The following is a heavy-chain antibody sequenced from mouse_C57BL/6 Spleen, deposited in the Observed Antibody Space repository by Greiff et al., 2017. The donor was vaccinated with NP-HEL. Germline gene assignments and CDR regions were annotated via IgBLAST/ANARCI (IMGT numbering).Heavy chain of an antibody. J-gene: IGHJ3*01. Sequence: QVHVKQSGAELVRPGASVKLSCKASGYTFTDYYINWVKQRPGQGLEWIARIYPGSGNTYYNEKFKGKATLTAEKSSSTAYMQLSSLTSEDSAVYFCARDYSNSWFAYWGQGTLVTVSA. CDR3: ARDYSNSWFAY. V-gene: IGHV1-76*01. CDR2: IYPGSGNT. CDR1: GYTFTDYY. D-gene: IGHD2-5*01.